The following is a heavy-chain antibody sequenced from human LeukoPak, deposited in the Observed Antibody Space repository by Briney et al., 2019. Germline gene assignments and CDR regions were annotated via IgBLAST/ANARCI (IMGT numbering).Heavy chain of an antibody. V-gene: IGHV3-53*01. Sequence: GGSLRLSCAASDFSVGSNYMTWVRQAPGKGLEWVSLIYSVGTTFYADSVKGRFTISRDNSKNTLYLQMNSLRAEDTAVYYCARGGSYLSAFDIWGQGTMVTVSS. CDR1: DFSVGSNY. CDR3: ARGGSYLSAFDI. CDR2: IYSVGTT. J-gene: IGHJ3*02. D-gene: IGHD1-26*01.